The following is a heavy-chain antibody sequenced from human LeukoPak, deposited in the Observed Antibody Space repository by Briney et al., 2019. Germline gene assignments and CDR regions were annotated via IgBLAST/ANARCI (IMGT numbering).Heavy chain of an antibody. CDR1: GYSISSGYY. D-gene: IGHD6-13*01. CDR3: ARDQESSSSWYDYHYYMDV. J-gene: IGHJ6*03. CDR2: IYHSGST. Sequence: SETLSLTCTVSGYSISSGYYWGWIRQPPGKGLEWIGGIYHSGSTYYNPSLKSRVTISVGTSKNQFSLKLSSVTAADTAVYYCARDQESSSSWYDYHYYMDVWGNGTTVIVSS. V-gene: IGHV4-38-2*02.